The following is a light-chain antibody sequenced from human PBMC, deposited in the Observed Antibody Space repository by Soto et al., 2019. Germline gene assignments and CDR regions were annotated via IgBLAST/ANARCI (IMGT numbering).Light chain of an antibody. Sequence: EIVLTQSPGTLSLFPGERATLSCRASQSVSSSYLAWYQQKPGQAPRLLIYAASSRATGIPDRFSGSGSGTDFTLTINRLEPEDFAVYYCQQYNSAPRTFGQGTKVDIK. CDR3: QQYNSAPRT. J-gene: IGKJ1*01. CDR2: AAS. V-gene: IGKV3-20*01. CDR1: QSVSSSY.